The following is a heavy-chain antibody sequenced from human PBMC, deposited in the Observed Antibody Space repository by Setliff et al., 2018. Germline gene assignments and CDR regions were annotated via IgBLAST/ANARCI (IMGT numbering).Heavy chain of an antibody. CDR3: ARDLGSPNYY. D-gene: IGHD2-15*01. V-gene: IGHV3-48*04. CDR2: ISSSSSTI. Sequence: LRLSCAASGFTFSSYSMNWVRQAPGKGLEWVSYISSSSSTIYYADSVKGRFTISRDNAKNSLYLQMNSLRAEDTAVYYCARDLGSPNYYWGQGTLVTVSS. CDR1: GFTFSSYS. J-gene: IGHJ4*02.